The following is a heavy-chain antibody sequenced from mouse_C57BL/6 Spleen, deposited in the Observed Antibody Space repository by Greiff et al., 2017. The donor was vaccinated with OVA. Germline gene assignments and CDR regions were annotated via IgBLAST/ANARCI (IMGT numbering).Heavy chain of an antibody. D-gene: IGHD1-1*01. CDR1: GYTFTSYW. Sequence: VQLQQPGAELVMPGASVKLSCKASGYTFTSYWMHWVKQRPGQGLEWIGEIDPSDSYTNYNQKFKGKSTLTVDKSSSTAYMQLSSLTSEDSAVYYCARDSYGSSSYFDYWGQGTTLTVSS. V-gene: IGHV1-69*01. J-gene: IGHJ2*01. CDR2: IDPSDSYT. CDR3: ARDSYGSSSYFDY.